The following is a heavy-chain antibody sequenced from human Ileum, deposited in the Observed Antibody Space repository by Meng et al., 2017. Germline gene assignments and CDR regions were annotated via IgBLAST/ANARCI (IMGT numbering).Heavy chain of an antibody. Sequence: QVQLQGSGPGLVRPSEPLSLICTVSGGSVSRAGYQWGWIRQPPGKGLEWIGYASTNYNPSLKSRVTISLDTSRNQFSLSLSSVTAADTAVYYCARDHMGSLDYWGQGILVTVSS. CDR2: AST. J-gene: IGHJ4*02. CDR3: ARDHMGSLDY. D-gene: IGHD1-26*01. V-gene: IGHV4-61*08. CDR1: GGSVSRAGYQ.